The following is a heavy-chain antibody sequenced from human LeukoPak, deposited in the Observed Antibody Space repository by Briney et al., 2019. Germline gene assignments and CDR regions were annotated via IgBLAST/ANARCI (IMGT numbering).Heavy chain of an antibody. CDR2: IKQDGSEK. CDR1: GFTFSSYW. V-gene: IGHV3-7*01. Sequence: GGSLRLSCVASGFTFSSYWMSWVRQAPGKGLEWVANIKQDGSEKYYGDSVKGRFTISRDNAKNSLYLQMNSLRAEDTAVYYCARDCSSGWYPNYYFDYWGQGTPVTVSS. D-gene: IGHD6-19*01. CDR3: ARDCSSGWYPNYYFDY. J-gene: IGHJ4*02.